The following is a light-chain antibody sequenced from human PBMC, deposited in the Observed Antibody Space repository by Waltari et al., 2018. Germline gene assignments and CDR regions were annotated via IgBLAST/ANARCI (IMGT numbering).Light chain of an antibody. V-gene: IGKV2-30*02. CDR1: QSLVHPDGHTY. J-gene: IGKJ1*01. CDR3: MQATNWPLT. Sequence: DVVMTQSPLSLPVSLGQPASISCRSRQSLVHPDGHTYLNWFQQRPGQSPRRLIYKVSNRDSGVPDRFSGSGSGTAFTLKISRVEAEDVGIYYCMQATNWPLTFGQGTKVEIQ. CDR2: KVS.